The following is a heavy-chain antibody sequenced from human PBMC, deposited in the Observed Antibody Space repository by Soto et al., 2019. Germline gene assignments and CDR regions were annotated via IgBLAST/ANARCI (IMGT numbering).Heavy chain of an antibody. V-gene: IGHV4-31*03. J-gene: IGHJ5*02. D-gene: IGHD3-3*01. CDR1: GGSISSGGYY. CDR2: IYYSGST. Sequence: SETLSLTCTVSGGSISSGGYYWSWIRQHPGKGLEWIGYIYYSGSTYYNPSLKSRVTISVDTSKNQFSLKLSSVTAADTAVYYCARAYDFWSGYYSSNTPLNWFYPCGQRNLVTVSS. CDR3: ARAYDFWSGYYSSNTPLNWFYP.